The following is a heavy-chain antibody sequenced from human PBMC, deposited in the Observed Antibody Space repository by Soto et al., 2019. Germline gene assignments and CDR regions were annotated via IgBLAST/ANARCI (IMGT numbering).Heavy chain of an antibody. D-gene: IGHD1-26*01. CDR3: AREFGGSRVFDH. CDR1: GYSFTDYF. Sequence: ASVKVSCKTSGYSFTDYFIHWVRQAPGQGLEWMGIINPNADTTNYAQKFQGRVTVTRDTSTSTVYMEFRSLRSEDTAVDFCAREFGGSRVFDHWG. CDR2: INPNADTT. V-gene: IGHV1-46*01. J-gene: IGHJ4*01.